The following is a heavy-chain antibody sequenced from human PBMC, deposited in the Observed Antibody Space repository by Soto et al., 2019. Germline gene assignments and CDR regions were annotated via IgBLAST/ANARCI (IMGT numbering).Heavy chain of an antibody. J-gene: IGHJ4*02. CDR2: IYYSGST. CDR3: ARGRGGDY. V-gene: IGHV4-59*01. D-gene: IGHD3-10*01. Sequence: SETLSLTCTVSGGSISSYYWSRIRQPPGKGLEWIGYIYYSGSTNYNPSLKSRVTISVDTSKNQFSLKLSSVTAADTAVYYCARGRGGDYWGQGTLVTVSS. CDR1: GGSISSYY.